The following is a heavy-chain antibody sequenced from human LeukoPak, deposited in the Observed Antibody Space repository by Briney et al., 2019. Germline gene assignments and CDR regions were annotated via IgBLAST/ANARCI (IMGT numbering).Heavy chain of an antibody. D-gene: IGHD3-10*01. V-gene: IGHV4-34*01. CDR2: INHSGSA. Sequence: PSETLSLTCAVSGGSFSGYYWTWIRQPPGKGLEWIGEINHSGSANYNPSLKSRVTISLDTSKNQFSLKLSSVTAADTAVYYCARHVADYYGSGSYRAFDIWGQGTMVTVSS. CDR3: ARHVADYYGSGSYRAFDI. CDR1: GGSFSGYY. J-gene: IGHJ3*02.